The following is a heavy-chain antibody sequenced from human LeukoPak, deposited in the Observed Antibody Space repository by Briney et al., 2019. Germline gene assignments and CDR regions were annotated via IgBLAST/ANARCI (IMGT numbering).Heavy chain of an antibody. CDR1: GFTFSSYA. CDR2: ISGSGGRT. V-gene: IGHV3-23*01. J-gene: IGHJ4*02. CDR3: ATVDDIVATIYLDY. Sequence: GGSLRLSCAASGFTFSSYAMSWLRQAPGKGLEWVSGISGSGGRTYYADSVKGRFTISRDNSKNTLYLQMNSLRAEDTAVYYCATVDDIVATIYLDYWGQGTLVTVSS. D-gene: IGHD5-12*01.